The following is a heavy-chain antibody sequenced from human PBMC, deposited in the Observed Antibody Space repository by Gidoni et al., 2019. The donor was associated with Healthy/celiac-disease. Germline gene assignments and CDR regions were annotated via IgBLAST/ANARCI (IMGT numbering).Heavy chain of an antibody. CDR3: AKSGYTRPYYFDY. D-gene: IGHD5-12*01. J-gene: IGHJ4*02. V-gene: IGHV3-43D*03. Sequence: EVQLVESGGVVVQPGGSLRLSCAASGFPFDDYAMHWVRQAPGKGLEWVSLISWDGGSTYYADSVKGRFTISRDNSKNSLYLQMNSLRAEDTALYYCAKSGYTRPYYFDYWGQGTLVTVSS. CDR2: ISWDGGST. CDR1: GFPFDDYA.